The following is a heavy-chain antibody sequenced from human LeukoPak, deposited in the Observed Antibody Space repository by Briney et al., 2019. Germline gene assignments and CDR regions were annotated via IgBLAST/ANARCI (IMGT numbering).Heavy chain of an antibody. J-gene: IGHJ4*02. CDR2: MNPNSGNI. V-gene: IGHV1-8*01. D-gene: IGHD4-23*01. CDR3: ARRTEHGNDY. Sequence: ASVKVSCKASGYTFTSYDINWVRQATGQGLEYMGWMNPNSGNIEYAQKFQGRVTMTRDTSISTAYMELSSLRSEGTAVYYCARRTEHGNDYWGQGTLVTVSS. CDR1: GYTFTSYD.